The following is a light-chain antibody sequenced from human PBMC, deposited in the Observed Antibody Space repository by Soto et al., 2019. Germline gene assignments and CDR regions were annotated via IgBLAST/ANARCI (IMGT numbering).Light chain of an antibody. Sequence: EIVMTQSPLSLPVTPGEPASISCRSSQSLLHSNGYNYLDWYLQKPGQSPQVLIYLGSNRASGAPDRFSGTGSGTYFTLQISRVEAEDVGIYYCMQALQTPYTFGRGTKLEIK. CDR2: LGS. J-gene: IGKJ2*01. V-gene: IGKV2-28*01. CDR3: MQALQTPYT. CDR1: QSLLHSNGYNY.